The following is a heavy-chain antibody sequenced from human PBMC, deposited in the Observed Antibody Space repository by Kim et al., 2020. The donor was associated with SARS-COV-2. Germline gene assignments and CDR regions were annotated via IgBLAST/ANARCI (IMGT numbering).Heavy chain of an antibody. CDR2: ISGSGGST. CDR1: GFTFSSYA. Sequence: GGSLRLSCAASGFTFSSYAMSWVRQAPGKGLEWVSAISGSGGSTYYADSVKGRFTISRDNSKNTLYLQMNSLRAEDTAVYYCAKVDSYDFWSGYYPTFDYWGQGTLVTVSS. D-gene: IGHD3-3*01. V-gene: IGHV3-23*01. J-gene: IGHJ4*02. CDR3: AKVDSYDFWSGYYPTFDY.